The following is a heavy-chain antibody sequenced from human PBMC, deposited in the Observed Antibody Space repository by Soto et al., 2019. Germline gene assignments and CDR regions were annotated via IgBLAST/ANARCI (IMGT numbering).Heavy chain of an antibody. CDR1: GGSISRSGYY. D-gene: IGHD6-19*01. J-gene: IGHJ5*02. CDR2: IYYGGRT. V-gene: IGHV4-39*01. CDR3: ERTSAVAGPTAGTGKFDP. Sequence: QLQLLESGPGLVKPSETLSLTCSVAGGSISRSGYYWGWIRQPPGRGLEWIGCIYYGGRTYYSPSLKSRISISVDTSRNQFCLNMSSVTAAETAVYYCERTSAVAGPTAGTGKFDPWGPGTLVTVSS.